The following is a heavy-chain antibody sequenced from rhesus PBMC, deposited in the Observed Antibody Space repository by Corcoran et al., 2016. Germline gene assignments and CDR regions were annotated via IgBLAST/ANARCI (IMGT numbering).Heavy chain of an antibody. Sequence: QVQLQESGPGLVKPSETLSLTCAVSGGSISSNYWSWIRQPPGKGLEWIGRISGSGGGTDYNPSLKSRFTIATETCKNQFSLKMSSGTAADTAVYYCARDHTYYYDSGYYWGQGVLVTVSS. D-gene: IGHD3-28*01. J-gene: IGHJ4*01. CDR2: ISGSGGGT. V-gene: IGHV4-173*01. CDR3: ARDHTYYYDSGYY. CDR1: GGSISSNY.